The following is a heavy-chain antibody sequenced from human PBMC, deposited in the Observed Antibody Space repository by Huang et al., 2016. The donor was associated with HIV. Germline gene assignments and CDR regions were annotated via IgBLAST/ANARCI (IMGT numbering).Heavy chain of an antibody. CDR1: IFTFSTSA. V-gene: IGHV3-23*01. Sequence: EVQLLESGGGLVQPGGSLRLSCAASIFTFSTSAMSWVRRAPGMGLEWVSGISGSGSSTYYADSVKGKFTISRDNSRNTLYLQMKSLRVEDTAIYYCAKGSERSLTGPKYQYYFDYWGQGTLVTVSS. CDR3: AKGSERSLTGPKYQYYFDY. J-gene: IGHJ4*02. D-gene: IGHD3-3*01. CDR2: ISGSGSST.